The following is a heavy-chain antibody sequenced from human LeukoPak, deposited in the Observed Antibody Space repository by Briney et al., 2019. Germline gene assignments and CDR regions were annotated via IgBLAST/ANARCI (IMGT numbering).Heavy chain of an antibody. D-gene: IGHD6-13*01. Sequence: PGGSLTLSCAPSGFTFLSYAISWVRQSPGKGLEWLSSISGSGGSKYYADSVKGRFTIYRDNSKNTLYLQMNRLRDEDTAVYYCAKDTIAAAGLDFDYWGQGTLVTVSS. J-gene: IGHJ4*02. CDR2: ISGSGGSK. CDR1: GFTFLSYA. V-gene: IGHV3-23*01. CDR3: AKDTIAAAGLDFDY.